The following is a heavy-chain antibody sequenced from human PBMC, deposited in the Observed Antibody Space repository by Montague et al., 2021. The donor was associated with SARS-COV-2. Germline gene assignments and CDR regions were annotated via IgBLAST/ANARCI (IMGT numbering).Heavy chain of an antibody. CDR2: IYYSGST. Sequence: SETLSLTCTVSGGSISSSNYYWGWIRQPPGKGLEWIGCIYYSGSTYYNPYLKSRVTISVDTSKTQFSLKLSTVTAADTAVYYCASPTYYYDGSGSDAFDIWDQGTMVTVSS. D-gene: IGHD3-22*01. J-gene: IGHJ3*02. V-gene: IGHV4-39*01. CDR1: GGSISSSNYY. CDR3: ASPTYYYDGSGSDAFDI.